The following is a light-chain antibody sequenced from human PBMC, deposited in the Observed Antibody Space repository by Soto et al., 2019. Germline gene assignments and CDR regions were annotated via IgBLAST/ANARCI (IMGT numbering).Light chain of an antibody. V-gene: IGKV3-11*01. Sequence: EIVLTQSPATLSLSPGERATLSCRASQSVSSYLAWYQQKPAQAPRLLIYDASNRATGIPARFSGSGSGTDFTLTISSLEPEYFAVYYCQQRSNWPITFGQGTRLEIK. CDR1: QSVSSY. J-gene: IGKJ5*01. CDR2: DAS. CDR3: QQRSNWPIT.